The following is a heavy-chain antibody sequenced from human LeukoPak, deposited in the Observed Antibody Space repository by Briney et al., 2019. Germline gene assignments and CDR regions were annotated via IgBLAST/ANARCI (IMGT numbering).Heavy chain of an antibody. D-gene: IGHD3-22*01. CDR1: GGSMSSHY. V-gene: IGHV4-4*07. CDR3: ARDPHHSSGHYAGFDY. J-gene: IGHJ4*02. Sequence: SDTLSLTCTVSGGSMSSHYWSWLGQPTGRALEWIGCIYTSGSSHYNPSHNSPVHMSVDTSKNHFSLNRSSVPPAHAAVYYCARDPHHSSGHYAGFDYWGQRTLVTASS. CDR2: IYTSGSS.